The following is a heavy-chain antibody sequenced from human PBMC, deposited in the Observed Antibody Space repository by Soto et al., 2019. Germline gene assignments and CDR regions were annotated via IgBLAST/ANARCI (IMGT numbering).Heavy chain of an antibody. D-gene: IGHD3-10*01. V-gene: IGHV3-13*01. CDR1: GFTFSSYD. CDR2: IGTAGDT. J-gene: IGHJ4*02. CDR3: ARSHYYGSGLYYFDY. Sequence: GGSLRLSCAASGFTFSSYDMHWVRQATGKGLEWVSAIGTAGDTYYPGSVKGRFTISRENAKNSLYLQMNSLRAGDTAVYYCARSHYYGSGLYYFDYWGQGTLVTVSS.